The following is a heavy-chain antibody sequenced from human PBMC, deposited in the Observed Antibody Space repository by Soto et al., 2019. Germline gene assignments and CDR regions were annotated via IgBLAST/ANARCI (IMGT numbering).Heavy chain of an antibody. D-gene: IGHD4-4*01. CDR3: AKDRMDNNSVWDPFDI. Sequence: GGSLRLTCTASGFTFNIFAMSWIRQAPGKGLEWVARIGGGDDYYADSVKGRFTIYRDNSRDTVFLQMTSLSAEDTAIYYCAKDRMDNNSVWDPFDIWGQGTMVTVSS. V-gene: IGHV3-23*01. CDR1: GFTFNIFA. J-gene: IGHJ3*02. CDR2: IGGGDD.